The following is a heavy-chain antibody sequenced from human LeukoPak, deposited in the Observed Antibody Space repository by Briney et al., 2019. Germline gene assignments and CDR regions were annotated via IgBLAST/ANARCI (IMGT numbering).Heavy chain of an antibody. D-gene: IGHD3-16*01. CDR2: ISGSGGST. V-gene: IGHV3-23*01. CDR1: GFTFSSYA. CDR3: AKGYYDYVWGSYYFDY. Sequence: PGGSLRLSCAASGFTFSSYAMSWVRQAPGKWLEWVSAISGSGGSTYYADSVKGRFTISRDNSKNTLYLQMNSLRAEDTAVYYCAKGYYDYVWGSYYFDYWGQGILVTVSS. J-gene: IGHJ4*02.